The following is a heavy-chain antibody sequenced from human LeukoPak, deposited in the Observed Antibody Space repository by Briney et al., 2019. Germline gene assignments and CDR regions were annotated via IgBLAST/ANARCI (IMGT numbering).Heavy chain of an antibody. CDR2: IFYSGNT. CDR3: ARKAVAGDAFDI. D-gene: IGHD6-19*01. CDR1: GGSINSSSYY. J-gene: IGHJ3*02. V-gene: IGHV4-39*07. Sequence: SETLSLTCTVSGGSINSSSYYWGWIRQPPGKGLEWIGSIFYSGNTYDNPSLKSRVTISVDTSKNQFSLRLSSVTAADTAVYYCARKAVAGDAFDIWGQGTMVTVSS.